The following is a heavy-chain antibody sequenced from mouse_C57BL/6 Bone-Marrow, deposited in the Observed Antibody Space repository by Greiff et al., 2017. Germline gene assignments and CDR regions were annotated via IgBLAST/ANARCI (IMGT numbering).Heavy chain of an antibody. V-gene: IGHV1-69*01. CDR2: IDPSDSYT. Sequence: QVQLQQPGAELVMPGASVKLSCKASGYTFTSYWMHWVKQRPGQGLEWIGEIDPSDSYTNYNQKFKGKSTLTVDKSSSTAYMQLSSLTSEDSAVYDCAREREDSSGYYYAMDYWGQGTSVTVSS. CDR1: GYTFTSYW. J-gene: IGHJ4*01. D-gene: IGHD3-2*02. CDR3: AREREDSSGYYYAMDY.